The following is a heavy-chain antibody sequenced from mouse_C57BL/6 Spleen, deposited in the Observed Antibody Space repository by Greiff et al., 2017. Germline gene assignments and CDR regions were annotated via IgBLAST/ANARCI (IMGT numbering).Heavy chain of an antibody. D-gene: IGHD2-1*01. Sequence: QVQLQQPGAELVRPGTSVKLSCKASGYTFTSYWMHWVKQRPGQGLEWIGVIDPSDSYTNYNQKFKGKATLTVDTSSSTAYMQLSSLTSEDSAVYYCARGPDGNYVGWFAYWGQGTLVTVSA. V-gene: IGHV1-59*01. J-gene: IGHJ3*01. CDR3: ARGPDGNYVGWFAY. CDR1: GYTFTSYW. CDR2: IDPSDSYT.